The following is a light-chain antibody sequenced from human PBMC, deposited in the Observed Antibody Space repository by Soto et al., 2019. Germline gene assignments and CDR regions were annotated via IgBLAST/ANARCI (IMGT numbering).Light chain of an antibody. CDR3: ETWDSSLSAGL. CDR1: SANIGSNY. J-gene: IGLJ2*01. V-gene: IGLV1-51*01. CDR2: DNN. Sequence: QSVLTQPPSVSAAPGQKVTISCSGSSANIGSNYVSWYQQLPRTAPKLFIYDNNKRPSGIPDRFSGSKSGTSATLVITGLQTGDEADYYCETWDSSLSAGLFGGGTKLTVL.